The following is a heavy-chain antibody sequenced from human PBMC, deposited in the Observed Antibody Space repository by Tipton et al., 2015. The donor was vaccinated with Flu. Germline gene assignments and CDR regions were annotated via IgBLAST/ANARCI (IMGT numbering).Heavy chain of an antibody. CDR3: AKEGYNGGNYYPPWDY. D-gene: IGHD5-24*01. J-gene: IGHJ4*02. CDR1: GFPFSDYY. V-gene: IGHV3-11*01. CDR2: ISSSGYEI. Sequence: SLRLSCAVSGFPFSDYYMSWIRQAPGKGPEWIAYISSSGYEIYYADSVKGRFAISRDNAKNLVYLQMNSLRVEDTAVYYCAKEGYNGGNYYPPWDYWGQGTLVIVSS.